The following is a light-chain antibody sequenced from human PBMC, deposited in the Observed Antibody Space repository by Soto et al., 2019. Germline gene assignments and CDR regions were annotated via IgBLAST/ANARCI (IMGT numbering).Light chain of an antibody. V-gene: IGKV3-15*01. J-gene: IGKJ5*01. CDR1: QSVSSK. CDR2: GAS. CDR3: QHRYNSPIT. Sequence: EIMVTQSPASLWVSAVEAATLSCRASQSVSSKLAWYQQKPGQAPRLLIYGASTRATGIPARFSGSGSGTEFTLIISSLQSEDSAVYYCQHRYNSPITFGQGTRLEIK.